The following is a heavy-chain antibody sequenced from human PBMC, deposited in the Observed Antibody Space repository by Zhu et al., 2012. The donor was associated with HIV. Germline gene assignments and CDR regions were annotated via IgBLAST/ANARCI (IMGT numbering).Heavy chain of an antibody. J-gene: IGHJ4*02. Sequence: QVQLQESGPGLVKPSETLSLTCTVSGGSISSYYWSWIRQPAGKGLEWIGRINTSGSTNYNPSLKSRVTMSVDSSENQFSLKLNPVTAADTAVYYCARSAKGQLVFDSWGQGALVTVSS. CDR1: GGSISSYY. CDR2: INTSGST. CDR3: ARSAKGQLVFDS. D-gene: IGHD1-1*01. V-gene: IGHV4-4*07.